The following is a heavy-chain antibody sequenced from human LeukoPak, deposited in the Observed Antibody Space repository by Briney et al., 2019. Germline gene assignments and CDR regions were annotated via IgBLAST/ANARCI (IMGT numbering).Heavy chain of an antibody. V-gene: IGHV3-21*01. CDR3: ASGAEGIAASDSKFDY. Sequence: PGGSLRLSCAASGFTFRRNSMNWVRQAPGRGLEGVSSISTSSRYIQYADSVKGRFTISRDNAQTSLFLQMNSLRAEDTAVYYCASGAEGIAASDSKFDYWGQGTLVTVSS. CDR1: GFTFRRNS. D-gene: IGHD6-13*01. CDR2: ISTSSRYI. J-gene: IGHJ4*02.